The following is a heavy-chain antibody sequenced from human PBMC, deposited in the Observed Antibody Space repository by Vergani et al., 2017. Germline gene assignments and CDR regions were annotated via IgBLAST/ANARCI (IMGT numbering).Heavy chain of an antibody. V-gene: IGHV3-7*03. CDR2: IKQDGSEK. D-gene: IGHD1-14*01. CDR1: GFTFSSYW. Sequence: EVQLVESGGGLVKPGGSLRLSCAASGFTFSSYWMSWVRQAPGKGLEWVANIKQDGSEKYSVDSVKGRFTISRDNAKNSLYLQMNSLRAEDTAVYYCASSLFQPNPDYWGQGTLVTVSS. CDR3: ASSLFQPNPDY. J-gene: IGHJ4*02.